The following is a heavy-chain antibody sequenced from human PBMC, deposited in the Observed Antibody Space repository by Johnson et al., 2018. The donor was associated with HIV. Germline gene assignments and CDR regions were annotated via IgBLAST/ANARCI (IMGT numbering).Heavy chain of an antibody. Sequence: VKLVESGGGLVQPGGSLRLSCAASGFTFSNAWMSWVRQAPGKGLEWVSGINWNGGSTGYADSVKGRFTISRDNAKNSLYLQMNSLRTEDTALYYCAKEGPTGAFDIWGQGTMVTVSS. CDR1: GFTFSNAW. D-gene: IGHD1-14*01. V-gene: IGHV3-20*04. CDR3: AKEGPTGAFDI. J-gene: IGHJ3*02. CDR2: INWNGGST.